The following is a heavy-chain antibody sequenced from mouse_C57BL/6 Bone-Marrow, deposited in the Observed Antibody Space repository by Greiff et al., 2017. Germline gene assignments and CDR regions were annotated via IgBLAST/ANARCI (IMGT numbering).Heavy chain of an antibody. CDR2: IDPEAGDT. CDR1: GFNIKDYY. D-gene: IGHD4-1*01. J-gene: IGHJ2*01. CDR3: TTLGCFDY. Sequence: VQLQQSGAELVRPGASVKLSCTASGFNIKDYYMHWVQQRPEQGLEWIGRIDPEAGDTAYAPKFQGKANMTADTSSNTAYLQLSSLTSEDTAVYYCTTLGCFDYWGQGTTLTVSS. V-gene: IGHV14-1*01.